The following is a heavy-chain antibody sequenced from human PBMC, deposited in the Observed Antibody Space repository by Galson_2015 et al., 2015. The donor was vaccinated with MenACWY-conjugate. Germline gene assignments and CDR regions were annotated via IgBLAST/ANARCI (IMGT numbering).Heavy chain of an antibody. CDR2: ITYDGSNK. CDR1: GFTFSNYG. J-gene: IGHJ4*02. CDR3: ARGDYYAYSFDS. V-gene: IGHV3-30*03. D-gene: IGHD3-10*01. Sequence: SLRLSCAASGFTFSNYGMHWVRQAPGKGLEWAANITYDGSNKYYVDSVKGRFTISRDNSKNTLYLQMNSLRPEDTAVYYCARGDYYAYSFDSWGQGTLVTVSS.